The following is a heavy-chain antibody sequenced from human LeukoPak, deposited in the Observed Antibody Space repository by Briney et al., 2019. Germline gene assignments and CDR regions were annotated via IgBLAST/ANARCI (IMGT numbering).Heavy chain of an antibody. CDR2: IYYSGST. CDR3: ARSGRFLEWLSHPLFFDY. J-gene: IGHJ4*02. Sequence: SETLSLTCTVSGGSISSYYWSWIRQPPGKGLEWIGYIYYSGSTNYNPSLKSRVTISVDTSKNQFSLKLSSVTAADTAVYYCARSGRFLEWLSHPLFFDYWGQGTLVNVSS. CDR1: GGSISSYY. D-gene: IGHD3-3*01. V-gene: IGHV4-59*08.